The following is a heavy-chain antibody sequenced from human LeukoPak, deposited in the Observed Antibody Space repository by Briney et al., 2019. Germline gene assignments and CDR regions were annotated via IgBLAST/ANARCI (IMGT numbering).Heavy chain of an antibody. V-gene: IGHV1-3*01. CDR1: GYTFTSYT. CDR3: ARVLAAADDY. Sequence: GASVKVSCKASGYTFTSYTLHWVRQAPGQRLEWMGWINAGTGNTKYSQNFQGRVTITRDTPASTAYMELSSLTSEDTAVYFCARVLAAADDYWGQGTLVTVSS. J-gene: IGHJ4*02. CDR2: INAGTGNT. D-gene: IGHD6-13*01.